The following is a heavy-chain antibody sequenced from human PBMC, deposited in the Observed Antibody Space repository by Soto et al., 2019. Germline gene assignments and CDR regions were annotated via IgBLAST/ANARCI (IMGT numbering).Heavy chain of an antibody. CDR2: IWSDGNNR. CDR3: VRGDNWNDEASDY. Sequence: GGSRRLSCAASGFMFSNHGIHWVRQAPGKGLEWVAVIWSDGNNRYYADSVKGRFTISRDNSKNTLYLQMNSLRAEDTAVYYCVRGDNWNDEASDYWGQGTLVTVSS. D-gene: IGHD1-1*01. CDR1: GFMFSNHG. J-gene: IGHJ4*02. V-gene: IGHV3-33*01.